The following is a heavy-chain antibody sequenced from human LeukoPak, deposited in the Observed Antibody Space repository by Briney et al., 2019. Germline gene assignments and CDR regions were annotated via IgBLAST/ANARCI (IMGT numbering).Heavy chain of an antibody. CDR3: ARFFDGYNGYYYYGRDV. D-gene: IGHD5-24*01. CDR2: IYTSGST. Sequence: SETLSLTCTVSGGSISSYYWSWIRQPAGKGLEWIGRIYTSGSTNYNPSLKSRVTMSVDTSKNQFSLKLSSVTAADTAVYYWARFFDGYNGYYYYGRDVGAKGTRFTVSS. CDR1: GGSISSYY. J-gene: IGHJ6*04. V-gene: IGHV4-4*07.